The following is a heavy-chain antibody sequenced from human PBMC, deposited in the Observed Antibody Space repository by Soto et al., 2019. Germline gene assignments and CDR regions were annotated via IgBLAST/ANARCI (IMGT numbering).Heavy chain of an antibody. J-gene: IGHJ4*02. D-gene: IGHD3-9*01. CDR1: GFTFKNYD. V-gene: IGHV3-23*01. Sequence: EVQLLEYGGGLVQPGGSLRLSCVASGFTFKNYDMRWVRQAPGKGLEWVSGISGSGAITYYADSVRGRFTISRDNSKNTLYLQLNSLGAEDTAIYYCAKDRQFRSYYESAGHYNNWGQGTLVTVSS. CDR3: AKDRQFRSYYESAGHYNN. CDR2: ISGSGAIT.